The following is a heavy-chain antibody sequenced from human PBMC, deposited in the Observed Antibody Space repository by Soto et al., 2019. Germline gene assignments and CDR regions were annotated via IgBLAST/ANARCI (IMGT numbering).Heavy chain of an antibody. CDR1: WLTFSDHD. CDR3: ARMGYNWNYGGYYYFCMDV. Sequence: GFLRPPLAAFWLTFSDHDIHRVRQATRKGLEGVSAIGTAGATYYPGSVKGRFTISRENAKNFLYLQMNSLRAGDTAVYYCARMGYNWNYGGYYYFCMDVWGKGPMVTVSS. J-gene: IGHJ6*03. D-gene: IGHD1-7*01. V-gene: IGHV3-13*01. CDR2: IGTAGAT.